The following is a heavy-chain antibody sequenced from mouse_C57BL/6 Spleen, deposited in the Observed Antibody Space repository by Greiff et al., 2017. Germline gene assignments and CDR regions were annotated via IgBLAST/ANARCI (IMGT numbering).Heavy chain of an antibody. V-gene: IGHV1-78*01. D-gene: IGHD1-1*01. CDR1: GYTFTDHT. Sequence: LQESDAELVKPGASVKISCKVSGYTFTDHTIHWMKQRPEQGLEWIGYIYPRDGSTKYNEKFKGKATLTADKSSSTAYMQLNSLTSEDSTVYFCARGIYYGSSPRYFDVWGTGTTVTVSS. J-gene: IGHJ1*03. CDR3: ARGIYYGSSPRYFDV. CDR2: IYPRDGST.